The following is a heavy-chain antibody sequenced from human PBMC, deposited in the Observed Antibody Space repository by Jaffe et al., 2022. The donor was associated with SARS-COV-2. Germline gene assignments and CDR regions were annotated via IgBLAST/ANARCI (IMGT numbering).Heavy chain of an antibody. CDR1: GGSISSSSYY. Sequence: QLQLQESGPGLVKPSETLSLTCTVSGGSISSSSYYWGWIRQPPGKGLEWIGSIYYSGSTYYNPSLKSRVTISVDTSKNQFSLKLSSVTAADTAVYYCARQGVYYDILTGHIPPEAWFDPWGQGTLVTVSS. CDR3: ARQGVYYDILTGHIPPEAWFDP. V-gene: IGHV4-39*01. D-gene: IGHD3-9*01. J-gene: IGHJ5*02. CDR2: IYYSGST.